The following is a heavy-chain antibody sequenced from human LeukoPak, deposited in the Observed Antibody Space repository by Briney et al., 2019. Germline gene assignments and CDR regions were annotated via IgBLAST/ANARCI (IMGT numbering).Heavy chain of an antibody. J-gene: IGHJ4*02. V-gene: IGHV4-39*07. CDR3: ARVDYYGSGTETDY. Sequence: GSLRLSCAVSGFTVTNDYMNWVRQAPGKGLEWIGSIYYSGSTYYNPSLKSRVTISVDTSKNQFSLKLSSVTAADTAVYYCARVDYYGSGTETDYWGQGTLVTVSS. CDR2: IYYSGST. D-gene: IGHD3-10*01. CDR1: GFTVTNDY.